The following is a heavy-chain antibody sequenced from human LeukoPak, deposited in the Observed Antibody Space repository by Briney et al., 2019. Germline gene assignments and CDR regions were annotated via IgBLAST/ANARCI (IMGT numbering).Heavy chain of an antibody. D-gene: IGHD2-8*02. CDR1: GFIFNSHW. CDR2: IRQDGDEK. Sequence: GGSLRLSCGGSGFIFNSHWMTWVRQAPGMGLEWVGNIRQDGDEKFYADSVRGRFTISRDNAKNSLYLHLNSLRAEDTAIYYCARVRTEWYIDLWGRGTLVTVSP. J-gene: IGHJ2*01. CDR3: ARVRTEWYIDL. V-gene: IGHV3-7*01.